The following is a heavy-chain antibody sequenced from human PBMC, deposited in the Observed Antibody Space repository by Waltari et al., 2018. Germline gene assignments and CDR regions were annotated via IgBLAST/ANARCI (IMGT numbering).Heavy chain of an antibody. J-gene: IGHJ6*03. V-gene: IGHV4-59*08. CDR3: AGRGGRCRDLGCYWRDYYYYMDV. CDR2: IYYSGST. CDR1: GGSISSYY. Sequence: QVQLQESGPGLVKPSETLSLTCTVSGGSISSYYWSWIRQPPGQGLELIGYIYYSGSTNYEPSLKRRVTIAVDASKNQFSLKLSAVTAADTAVYYWAGRGGRCRDLGCYWRDYYYYMDVWGKGTTVTIAS. D-gene: IGHD2-2*01.